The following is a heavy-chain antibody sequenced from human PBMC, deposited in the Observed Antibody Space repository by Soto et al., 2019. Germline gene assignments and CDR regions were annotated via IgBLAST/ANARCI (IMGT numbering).Heavy chain of an antibody. CDR3: AKEDPPQRSNWYTVDY. V-gene: IGHV3-23*01. D-gene: IGHD6-13*01. Sequence: PGGSLRLSCAASGFPFSSYAMNWVRQAPGKGLEWVSAIVGSGDSTYYSDSVKGRFTISRDNSKNTLYLQMNSLRVEDTAVYYCAKEDPPQRSNWYTVDYWGQGTLVTVSS. CDR1: GFPFSSYA. J-gene: IGHJ4*02. CDR2: IVGSGDST.